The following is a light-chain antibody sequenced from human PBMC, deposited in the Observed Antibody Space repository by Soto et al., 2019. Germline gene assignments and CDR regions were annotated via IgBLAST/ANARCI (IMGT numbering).Light chain of an antibody. V-gene: IGKV3-20*01. CDR3: HQYDSSPLT. CDR1: PSVSSSY. CDR2: GAS. J-gene: IGKJ4*01. Sequence: EIVLTQSPGTLSLSPGERATLSCRASPSVSSSYLAWYQQKPGQAPRLLIYGASSRATHIPDRFSGSGSGTDFTLTINRLEPEDFAVYYCHQYDSSPLTFGGGTKVEIK.